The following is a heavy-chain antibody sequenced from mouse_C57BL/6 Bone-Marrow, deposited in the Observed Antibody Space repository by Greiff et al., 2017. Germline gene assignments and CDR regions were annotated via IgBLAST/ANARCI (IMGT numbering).Heavy chain of an antibody. CDR2: IDPENGDT. CDR3: TTLGGCCFGY. CDR1: GFNFKDDC. J-gene: IGHJ2*01. Sequence: EVQRVESGAELVRPGASVKLSCTASGFNFKDDCMHWVKQRPEQGLEWIGWIDPENGDTEYASKFQGKATITADTSSNTAYLQLSSLTSEDAAVYCCTTLGGCCFGYGGRGTTLTVSS. V-gene: IGHV14-4*01. D-gene: IGHD4-1*01.